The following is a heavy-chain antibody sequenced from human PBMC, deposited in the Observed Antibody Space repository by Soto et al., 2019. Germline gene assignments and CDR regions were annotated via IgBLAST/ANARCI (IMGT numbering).Heavy chain of an antibody. Sequence: SGPTLVNPTQTLTLTCTFSGFSLTTTGVGVGWIRQPPGKALEWLALIYWDDDTRYSPSLESRLTITKDTSENQVVLTMTNMDPVDTATYYCAHRYYDILTGLPYYFHSRGQGTLVTVSS. CDR2: IYWDDDT. CDR3: AHRYYDILTGLPYYFHS. D-gene: IGHD3-9*01. V-gene: IGHV2-5*02. J-gene: IGHJ4*02. CDR1: GFSLTTTGVG.